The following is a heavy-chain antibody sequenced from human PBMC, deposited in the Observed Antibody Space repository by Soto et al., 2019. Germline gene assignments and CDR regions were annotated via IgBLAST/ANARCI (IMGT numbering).Heavy chain of an antibody. CDR3: SRDSSGGLDF. V-gene: IGHV3-21*01. J-gene: IGHJ4*02. CDR1: GFTFSSYN. Sequence: EVQMVESGGGLIKPGGSLRLSCAVSGFTFSSYNMNCVRQAPGKGLEWVSCISSSSNFAYYADSVKGRFNIPRDNAKNSVYLQIHSLRAEDTALYYCSRDSSGGLDFWGQGSLVTVSS. D-gene: IGHD2-15*01. CDR2: ISSSSNFA.